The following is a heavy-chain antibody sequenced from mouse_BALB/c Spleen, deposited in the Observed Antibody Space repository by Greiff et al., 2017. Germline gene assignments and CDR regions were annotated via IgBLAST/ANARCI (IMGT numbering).Heavy chain of an antibody. D-gene: IGHD1-2*01. V-gene: IGHV3-2*02. J-gene: IGHJ2*01. CDR2: ISYSGST. Sequence: EVKLQESGPGLVKPSQSLSLTCTVTGYSITSDYAWNWIRQFPGNKLEWMGYISYSGSTSYNPSLKSRISITRDTSKNQFFLQLNSVTTEDTATYYCARIITALYYFDYWGQGTTLTVSS. CDR1: GYSITSDYA. CDR3: ARIITALYYFDY.